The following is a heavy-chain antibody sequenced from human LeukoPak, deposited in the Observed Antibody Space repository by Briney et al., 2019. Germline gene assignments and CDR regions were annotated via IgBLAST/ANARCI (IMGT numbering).Heavy chain of an antibody. J-gene: IGHJ4*02. CDR3: ARQGYYDILTGYYTFDY. CDR2: IYYSGST. V-gene: IGHV4-59*08. CDR1: GGSISSSY. D-gene: IGHD3-9*01. Sequence: PSETLSLTCTVSGGSISSSYWSWIRQPPGKGLEWIGYIYYSGSTNYNPSLKSRVTISVDTSKNQFSLKLSSVTAADTAVYYCARQGYYDILTGYYTFDYWGQGTLVTVSS.